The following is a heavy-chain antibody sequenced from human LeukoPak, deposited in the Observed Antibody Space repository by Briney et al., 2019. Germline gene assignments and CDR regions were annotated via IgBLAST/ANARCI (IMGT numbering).Heavy chain of an antibody. CDR2: ISGSGVST. CDR3: AKYYGSGSYYNPFDY. V-gene: IGHV3-23*01. D-gene: IGHD3-10*01. Sequence: GGSLRLSCAASGFRFSSYAMSWVRQAPGKGLEWVSAISGSGVSTYYADSVKGRFTVSRDNSKNTLYLQMNSLRAEDTAVYYCAKYYGSGSYYNPFDYWGQGTLVTVSS. CDR1: GFRFSSYA. J-gene: IGHJ4*02.